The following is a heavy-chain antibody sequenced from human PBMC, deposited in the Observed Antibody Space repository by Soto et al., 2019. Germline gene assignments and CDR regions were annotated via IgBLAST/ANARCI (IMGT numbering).Heavy chain of an antibody. Sequence: GSLRLSCAASGFTFSSYAMSWVRQAPGKGLEWVSAISGSGGSTYYADSVKGRFTISRDNSKNTLYLQMNSLRAEDTAVYYRAPRAMIVVVPYWGQGTLVTVSS. CDR3: APRAMIVVVPY. CDR1: GFTFSSYA. D-gene: IGHD3-22*01. J-gene: IGHJ4*02. CDR2: ISGSGGST. V-gene: IGHV3-23*01.